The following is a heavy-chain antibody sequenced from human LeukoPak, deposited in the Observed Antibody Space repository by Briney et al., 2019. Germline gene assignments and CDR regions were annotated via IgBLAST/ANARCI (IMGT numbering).Heavy chain of an antibody. J-gene: IGHJ4*02. Sequence: ASVKVSCKASGYTFTSYAISWVRQAPGQGLEWMGWISAYNGNTNYAQTFQGRVTMTTDTSTTTAYMELRSLRYDDTAVYYCARDGAVAGEFDYWGQGTLVTVSS. CDR1: GYTFTSYA. V-gene: IGHV1-18*04. D-gene: IGHD6-19*01. CDR3: ARDGAVAGEFDY. CDR2: ISAYNGNT.